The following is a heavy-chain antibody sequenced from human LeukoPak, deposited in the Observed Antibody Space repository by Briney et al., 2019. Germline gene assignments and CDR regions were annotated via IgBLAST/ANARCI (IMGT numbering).Heavy chain of an antibody. V-gene: IGHV3-21*04. CDR3: AKFPRY. J-gene: IGHJ4*02. CDR2: ISSSSNYI. D-gene: IGHD2-21*01. CDR1: GFTFSSYG. Sequence: PGGSLRLSCAASGFTFSSYGMHWVRQAPGKGLEWVSSISSSSNYIYYADSVKGRFTISRDNSKNTLYLQMNSLRAEDTAVYYCAKFPRYWGQGTLVTVSS.